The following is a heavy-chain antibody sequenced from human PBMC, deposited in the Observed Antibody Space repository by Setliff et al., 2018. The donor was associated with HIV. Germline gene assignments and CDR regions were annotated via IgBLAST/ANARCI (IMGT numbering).Heavy chain of an antibody. CDR1: GYSFVDFW. J-gene: IGHJ2*01. Sequence: GESLKISCHLSGYSFVDFWIGWVRQMPGKGLEWVGFIYPGDSDSRYSPSFRGQVTISADKSTTTAYLDWASLKASDTAMYYCARQGYGDYWYFDLWGRGTLVTVSS. CDR2: IYPGDSDS. D-gene: IGHD4-17*01. CDR3: ARQGYGDYWYFDL. V-gene: IGHV5-51*01.